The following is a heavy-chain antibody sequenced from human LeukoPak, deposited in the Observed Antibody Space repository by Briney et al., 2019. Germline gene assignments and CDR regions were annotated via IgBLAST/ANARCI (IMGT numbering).Heavy chain of an antibody. D-gene: IGHD4-11*01. V-gene: IGHV3-23*01. CDR3: AKDPLLYSTYVLPYYFDY. CDR2: ISGSGGST. CDR1: GFTFSSYA. J-gene: IGHJ4*02. Sequence: GGSLRLSCAASGFTFSSYAMGWVRQAPGKGLEWVSAISGSGGSTYYADSVKGRFTISRDNSKNTLHLQMNSLRAEDTAVYYCAKDPLLYSTYVLPYYFDYWGQGTLVTVSS.